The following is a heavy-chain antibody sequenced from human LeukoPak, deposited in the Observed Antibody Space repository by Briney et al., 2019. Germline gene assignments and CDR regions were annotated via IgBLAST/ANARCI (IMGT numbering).Heavy chain of an antibody. CDR3: ARYPYDSSGYPAHYFDY. D-gene: IGHD3-22*01. V-gene: IGHV3-30*04. CDR1: GFTFSSYA. CDR2: ISYDGSNK. J-gene: IGHJ4*02. Sequence: GRSLRLSCAASGFTFSSYAMHWVRQAPGKGLEWVAVISYDGSNKYYADSVKGRFTISRDNSKNTLYLQMNSLRAEDTAVYYCARYPYDSSGYPAHYFDYWGQGTLVTVSS.